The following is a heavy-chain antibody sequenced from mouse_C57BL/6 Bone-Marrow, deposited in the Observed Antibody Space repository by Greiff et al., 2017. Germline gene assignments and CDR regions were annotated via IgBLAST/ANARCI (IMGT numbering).Heavy chain of an antibody. V-gene: IGHV1-9*01. CDR3: ARKANWAWFAY. CDR1: GYTFTGYW. D-gene: IGHD4-1*01. Sequence: QVQLQQSGAELMKPGASVKLSCKATGYTFTGYWIEWVKQRPGHGLEWIGEIVPGSGSTNYTEKFKGKATFTADTSSNTAYMQLRSLTTEDSASYDCARKANWAWFAYWGQGTLVTVSA. CDR2: IVPGSGST. J-gene: IGHJ3*01.